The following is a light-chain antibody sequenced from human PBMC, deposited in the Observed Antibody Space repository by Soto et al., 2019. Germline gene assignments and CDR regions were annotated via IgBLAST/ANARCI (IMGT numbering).Light chain of an antibody. J-gene: IGKJ5*01. CDR1: QSIRSL. CDR2: DAS. CDR3: QQYQTYST. Sequence: DIQMTQSPSTLSASVVDRVTITCRASQSIRSLLAWYQQKPGKAPKVLIYDASSLGSGVPSRFSGSGSGTEFTLTISSLQPDDFATYFCQQYQTYSTFGQGTRLEI. V-gene: IGKV1-5*01.